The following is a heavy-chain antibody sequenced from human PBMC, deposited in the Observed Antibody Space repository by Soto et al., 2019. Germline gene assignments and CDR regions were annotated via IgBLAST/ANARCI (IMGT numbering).Heavy chain of an antibody. CDR2: IYYSGST. V-gene: IGHV4-39*01. D-gene: IGHD2-2*01. CDR3: ARQAHCSSTSCSQFDY. CDR1: GGSISSSSYY. Sequence: PSETLSLTCTVSGGSISSSSYYWGWIRQPPGKGLEWIGSIYYSGSTYYNPSLKSRVTISVDTSKNQFSLKLSSVTAADTAVYYCARQAHCSSTSCSQFDYWGQGTLVTVSS. J-gene: IGHJ4*02.